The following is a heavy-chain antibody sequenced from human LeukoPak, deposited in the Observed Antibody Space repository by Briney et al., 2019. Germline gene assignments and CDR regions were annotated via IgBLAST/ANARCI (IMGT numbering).Heavy chain of an antibody. J-gene: IGHJ3*02. CDR3: AREITIFGVVIQRYDAFDI. V-gene: IGHV3-30-3*01. CDR1: GFTFSDYA. Sequence: PGGSLRLSCTASGFTFSDYAMSWVRQAPGKGLEWVAVTSYDGSIKKYADSVKGRFTISRDNSKNTLFLQMNSLRPEDTALYYCAREITIFGVVIQRYDAFDIWGQGTMVTVSS. CDR2: TSYDGSIK. D-gene: IGHD3-3*01.